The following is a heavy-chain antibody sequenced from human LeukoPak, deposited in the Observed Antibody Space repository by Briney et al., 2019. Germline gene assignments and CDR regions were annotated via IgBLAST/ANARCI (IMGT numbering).Heavy chain of an antibody. CDR3: ARDGTYYDILTGYSDYYYYGMDV. D-gene: IGHD3-9*01. CDR2: ISYDGSNK. Sequence: GRSLRLSCAASGFTFSSYAMHWVRQAPGKGLEWVAVISYDGSNKYYADSVKGRFTISRDNSKNTLYLQMNSLRAEDTAVYYCARDGTYYDILTGYSDYYYYGMDVGGKGTTVTVSS. CDR1: GFTFSSYA. V-gene: IGHV3-30*04. J-gene: IGHJ6*04.